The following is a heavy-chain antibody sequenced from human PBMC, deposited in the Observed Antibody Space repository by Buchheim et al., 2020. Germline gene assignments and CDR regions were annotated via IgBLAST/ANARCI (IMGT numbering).Heavy chain of an antibody. CDR1: GGSFSGYY. CDR3: ARGRRGAYGGSSITFDY. V-gene: IGHV4-34*01. J-gene: IGHJ4*02. CDR2: INHSGST. D-gene: IGHD4-23*01. Sequence: QVQLQQWGAGLLKPSETLSLTCAVYGGSFSGYYWSWIRQPPGKGLEWIGEINHSGSTNYNPSLKSRVTISVDTSKNPFSLKLSSVTAADTAVYYCARGRRGAYGGSSITFDYWGQGTL.